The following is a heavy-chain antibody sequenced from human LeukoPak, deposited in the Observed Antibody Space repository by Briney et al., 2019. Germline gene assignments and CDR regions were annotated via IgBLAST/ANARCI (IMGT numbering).Heavy chain of an antibody. CDR1: GGSVSSTNSY. V-gene: IGHV4-39*07. J-gene: IGHJ4*02. CDR2: MFYSGST. Sequence: PSETLSLTCTVSGGSVSSTNSYWAWIRQSPGKGLEWIGSMFYSGSTFYNSSLKSRVTISVDTSKNQFSLNLSSVTAADTAVFYCARFTIFDGCWGSWGQGTLVTVSS. D-gene: IGHD3-9*01. CDR3: ARFTIFDGCWGS.